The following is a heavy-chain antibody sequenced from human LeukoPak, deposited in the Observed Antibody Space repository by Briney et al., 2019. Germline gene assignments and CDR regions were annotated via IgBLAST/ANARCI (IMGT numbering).Heavy chain of an antibody. Sequence: PGGSLRLSCAASGFTFSSYAMSWVRQAPGKGLEWVSAISGSGGSTYYAGSVKGRFTISSDNSKNTLYLQMNSLRAEDTAVYYCAKDAPEYSSSWYWFDPWGQGTLVTVSS. CDR2: ISGSGGST. J-gene: IGHJ5*02. CDR3: AKDAPEYSSSWYWFDP. CDR1: GFTFSSYA. V-gene: IGHV3-23*01. D-gene: IGHD6-13*01.